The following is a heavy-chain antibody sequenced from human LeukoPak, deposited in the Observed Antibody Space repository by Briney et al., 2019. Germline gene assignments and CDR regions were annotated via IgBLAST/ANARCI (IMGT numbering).Heavy chain of an antibody. CDR1: GGTSTSHA. J-gene: IGHJ4*02. D-gene: IGHD3-22*01. CDR3: ATTNDGGGYQWGDFFDF. Sequence: SVKVSCKASGGTSTSHAISWVRQAPGQGLEWMVRIIPNLGTTNRAQNFQDRVTLTADTSTNTAYMELTSLTSDDTAVYYCATTNDGGGYQWGDFFDFWGQGTLVTVSS. V-gene: IGHV1-69*04. CDR2: IIPNLGTT.